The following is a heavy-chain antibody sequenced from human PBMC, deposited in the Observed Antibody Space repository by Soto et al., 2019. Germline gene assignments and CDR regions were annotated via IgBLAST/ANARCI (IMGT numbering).Heavy chain of an antibody. Sequence: LRLSCTASGFTFGDYAISWFRQAPGKWLEWVVFIRSKAYGGTTEYAASVKGRFTISRDDSKSIAYLQMNSLKTEDTAVYYCTRDRGDYALGYYYGTDVWGQGTTVNVSS. J-gene: IGHJ6*02. CDR2: IRSKAYGGTT. CDR3: TRDRGDYALGYYYGTDV. CDR1: GFTFGDYA. V-gene: IGHV3-49*03. D-gene: IGHD4-17*01.